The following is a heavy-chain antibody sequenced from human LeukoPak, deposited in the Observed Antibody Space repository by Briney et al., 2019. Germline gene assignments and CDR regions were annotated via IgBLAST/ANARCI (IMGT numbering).Heavy chain of an antibody. CDR3: ARPDHYYDSSGWRY. CDR1: GFTFNNYW. Sequence: GGSLRLSCAASGFTFNNYWMTWLRQAPGKGLEWVANVKQDGSEKFYVDSVKGRFTISRDNAMNSLYLQMNSLRAEDTAVYYCARPDHYYDSSGWRYWGQGTLVTVSS. CDR2: VKQDGSEK. D-gene: IGHD3-22*01. V-gene: IGHV3-7*01. J-gene: IGHJ4*02.